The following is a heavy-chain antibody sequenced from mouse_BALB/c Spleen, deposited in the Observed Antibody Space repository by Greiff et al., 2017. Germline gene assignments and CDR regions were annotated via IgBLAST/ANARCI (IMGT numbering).Heavy chain of an antibody. Sequence: VKLMESAAELARPGASVKMSCKASGYTFTSYTMHWVKQRPGQGLEWIGYINPSSGYTEYNQKFKDKTTLTADKSSSTAYMQLSSLTSEDSAVYYCARTPYGNYDYWGQGTTLTVSS. CDR1: GYTFTSYT. D-gene: IGHD2-1*01. V-gene: IGHV1-4*02. CDR3: ARTPYGNYDY. CDR2: INPSSGYT. J-gene: IGHJ2*01.